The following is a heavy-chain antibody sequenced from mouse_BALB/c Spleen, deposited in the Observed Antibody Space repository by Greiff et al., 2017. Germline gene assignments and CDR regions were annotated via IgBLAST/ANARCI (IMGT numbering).Heavy chain of an antibody. D-gene: IGHD2-1*01. J-gene: IGHJ3*01. V-gene: IGHV14-3*02. CDR1: GFNIKDTY. Sequence: EVQLQQSGAELVKPGASVKLSCTASGFNIKDTYMHWVKQRPEQGLEWIGRIDPANGNTKYDPKFQGKATITADTSSNTAYLQLSSLTSEDTAVYYCASNGNYPAWFAYWGQGTLVTVSA. CDR3: ASNGNYPAWFAY. CDR2: IDPANGNT.